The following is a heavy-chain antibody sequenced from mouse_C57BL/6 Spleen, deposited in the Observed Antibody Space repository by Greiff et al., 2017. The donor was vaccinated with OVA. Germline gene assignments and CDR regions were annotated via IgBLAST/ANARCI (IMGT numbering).Heavy chain of an antibody. CDR3: ARNSYYYGSSYLYYFDY. J-gene: IGHJ2*01. V-gene: IGHV2-9-1*01. CDR2: IWTGGGT. D-gene: IGHD1-1*01. Sequence: QVQLKQSGPGLVAPSQSLSITCTVSGFSLTSYAISWVRQPPGKGLEWLGVIWTGGGTNYNSALKSRLSISKDNSKSQVFLKMNSLQTDDTARYYCARNSYYYGSSYLYYFDYWGQGTTLTVSS. CDR1: GFSLTSYA.